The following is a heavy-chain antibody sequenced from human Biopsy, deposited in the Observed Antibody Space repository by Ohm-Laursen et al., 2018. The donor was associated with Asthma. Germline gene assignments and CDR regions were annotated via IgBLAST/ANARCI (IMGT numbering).Heavy chain of an antibody. CDR2: INSVFGAT. CDR3: ARKAGSCISRTCYSLDF. D-gene: IGHD2-2*01. V-gene: IGHV1-69*13. CDR1: GGTFNTYV. Sequence: SVKVSCKSLGGTFNTYVIGWVRQAPGQGLEWMGGINSVFGATTYPQKFRDRVTITADDSTSTVYMELSSLRSEDTAVYYCARKAGSCISRTCYSLDFWGQGTLVTVSS. J-gene: IGHJ4*02.